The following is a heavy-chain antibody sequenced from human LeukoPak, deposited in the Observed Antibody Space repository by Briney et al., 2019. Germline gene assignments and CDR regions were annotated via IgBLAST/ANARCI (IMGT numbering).Heavy chain of an antibody. D-gene: IGHD3-10*01. CDR3: ARGGDSLYYGDY. V-gene: IGHV3-66*01. J-gene: IGHJ4*02. Sequence: GGSLRLSCAASGFTVRSNYMSWVRQAPGKGLEWVSVIYSGGRTYYADSVKGRFTISRDNSKNTLYLQMNSLRVEDTAMYYCARGGDSLYYGDYWGQGTLVTVSS. CDR1: GFTVRSNY. CDR2: IYSGGRT.